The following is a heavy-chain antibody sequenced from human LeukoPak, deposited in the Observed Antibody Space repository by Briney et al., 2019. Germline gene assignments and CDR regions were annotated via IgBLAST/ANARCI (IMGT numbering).Heavy chain of an antibody. CDR1: GFTSTTYS. Sequence: PGGSLRLSCAAAGFTSTTYSMNWVRQTPGKGLEWVSSISGTSSYTYYADSVKGRFTLSRDNSKNTRYLQMKSLRAEDTALYFISRGGLGADSEDYCYYGMAVWGQGTTVTLSS. J-gene: IGHJ6*02. CDR2: ISGTSSYT. V-gene: IGHV3-21*01. CDR3: SRGGLGADSEDYCYYGMAV. D-gene: IGHD3/OR15-3a*01.